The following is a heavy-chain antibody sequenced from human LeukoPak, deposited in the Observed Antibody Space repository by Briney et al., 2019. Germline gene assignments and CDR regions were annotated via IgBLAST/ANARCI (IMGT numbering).Heavy chain of an antibody. D-gene: IGHD6-25*01. CDR2: ISGSATEP. V-gene: IGHV3-23*01. CDR3: ARRGSYFDY. Sequence: GGSLRLSCAASGFRFSNYAMSWVRQAPGKGLEWVSSISGSATEPHYADSVGGRFTISRDNSKNTLYLQMNSLRAEDTAVYFCARRGSYFDYWGQGTLVTVSS. J-gene: IGHJ4*02. CDR1: GFRFSNYA.